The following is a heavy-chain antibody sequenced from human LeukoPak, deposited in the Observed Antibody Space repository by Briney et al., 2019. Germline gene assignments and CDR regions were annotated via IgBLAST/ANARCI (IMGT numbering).Heavy chain of an antibody. CDR1: GFTFSVST. Sequence: PGGSLKLSCAASGFTFSVSTIHWVRQASGKGLEWVGRIRSKPNFYATAYAASVKGRFTISRDDSKNTAYLQMNNVKAEDTAVFYCTRLGYGIWGQGTMVTVSS. CDR2: IRSKPNFYAT. V-gene: IGHV3-73*01. J-gene: IGHJ3*02. D-gene: IGHD1-1*01. CDR3: TRLGYGI.